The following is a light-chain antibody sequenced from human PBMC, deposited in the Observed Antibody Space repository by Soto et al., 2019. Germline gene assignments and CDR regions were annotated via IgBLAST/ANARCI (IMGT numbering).Light chain of an antibody. CDR1: QTLSTNS. CDR3: QQYNNWPPYT. CDR2: AAS. V-gene: IGKV3-20*01. J-gene: IGKJ2*01. Sequence: EIVLTQSPGTLSLSPGERATLSCRASQTLSTNSLAWYQQRPGQTPRLLIYAASTRDTDIPDRFNGSGSGTDFALTISRLEPEDFALYYCQQYNNWPPYTFGQGTKLEIK.